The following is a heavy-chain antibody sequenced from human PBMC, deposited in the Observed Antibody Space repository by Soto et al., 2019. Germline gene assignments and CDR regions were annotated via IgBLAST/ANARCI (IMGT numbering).Heavy chain of an antibody. CDR2: ISAYNGNT. CDR3: ARDHPSDTGMVNPNYYYYGMDV. CDR1: GYTFTSYG. V-gene: IGHV1-18*01. Sequence: QVQLVQSGAEVKKPGASVKVSCKASGYTFTSYGISWVRQAPGQGLEWMGWISAYNGNTNYAQKLQGRVTMTTDTSTSTAYMELRRLRSDDTDVYYCARDHPSDTGMVNPNYYYYGMDVWGQGTTVTVSS. J-gene: IGHJ6*02. D-gene: IGHD5-18*01.